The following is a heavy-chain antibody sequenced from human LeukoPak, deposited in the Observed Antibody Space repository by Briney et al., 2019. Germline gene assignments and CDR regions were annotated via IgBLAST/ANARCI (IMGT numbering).Heavy chain of an antibody. D-gene: IGHD3-16*01. CDR3: ARASWVSTADAVR. Sequence: PGGSLTLSCTASGLRLSSFAMRWVRQAPARGLEWLSSMKGTSETIYADSVRGRCTLFRDGSRNTVYLQLNNLRVEDTAVYYCARASWVSTADAVRWGQGTVVTVFS. V-gene: IGHV3-23*01. J-gene: IGHJ4*02. CDR2: MKGTSET. CDR1: GLRLSSFA.